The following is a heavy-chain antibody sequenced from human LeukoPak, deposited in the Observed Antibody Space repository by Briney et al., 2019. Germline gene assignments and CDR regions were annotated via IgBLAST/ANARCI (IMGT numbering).Heavy chain of an antibody. CDR2: IYYSGST. Sequence: SETLSLTCTVSGGSISSYYWSWIRQPPGKGLEWIGYIYYSGSTNYNPSLKSRVTISVDTSKNQFSLKLSSVTAADTAVYYCARSAYYYDSSGYYANDYWGRGTLVTVSS. CDR3: ARSAYYYDSSGYYANDY. J-gene: IGHJ4*02. CDR1: GGSISSYY. V-gene: IGHV4-59*01. D-gene: IGHD3-22*01.